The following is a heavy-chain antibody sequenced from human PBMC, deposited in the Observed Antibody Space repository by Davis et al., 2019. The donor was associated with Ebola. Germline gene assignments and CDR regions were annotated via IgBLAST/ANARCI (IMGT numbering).Heavy chain of an antibody. V-gene: IGHV5-51*01. CDR1: GYSFTSYW. CDR3: ARLGPDTLDY. J-gene: IGHJ4*02. Sequence: GESLKISCKGSGYSFTSYWISWVRQMPGKGLEWMGIIFPHDSNMRYSPSFQGQVAISADRSISTAYLQWTNLKDSDTAIYYCARLGPDTLDYWGQGTRVTVSS. CDR2: IFPHDSNM.